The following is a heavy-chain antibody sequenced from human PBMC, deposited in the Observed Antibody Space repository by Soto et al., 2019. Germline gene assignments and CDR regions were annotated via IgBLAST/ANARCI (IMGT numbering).Heavy chain of an antibody. CDR2: TYYRSNWRH. V-gene: IGHV6-1*01. CDR3: ARGVAGSRFDL. CDR1: GDSVSSNTAA. D-gene: IGHD6-19*01. J-gene: IGHJ4*02. Sequence: SQTLSLTCAISGDSVSSNTAAWNWIRSSPSRGLEWLGRTYYRSNWRHDYAVSVKSRITVNPDTSKNHFSLQLNSVTPDDTAVYYCARGVAGSRFDLWGQGTPVTVSS.